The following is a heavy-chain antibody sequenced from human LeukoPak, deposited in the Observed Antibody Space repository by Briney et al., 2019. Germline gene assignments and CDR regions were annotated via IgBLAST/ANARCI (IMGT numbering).Heavy chain of an antibody. CDR2: ISGSGGST. CDR3: AKDPPKLLWFGELNFGY. CDR1: GFTFSSYA. D-gene: IGHD3-10*01. V-gene: IGHV3-23*01. Sequence: GGSLRLSCAASGFTFSSYAMSWVRQPPGKGLEWVSAISGSGGSTYYADSVKGRFTISRDNSKNTLYLQMNSLRAEDTAVYYCAKDPPKLLWFGELNFGYWGQGTLVTVSS. J-gene: IGHJ4*02.